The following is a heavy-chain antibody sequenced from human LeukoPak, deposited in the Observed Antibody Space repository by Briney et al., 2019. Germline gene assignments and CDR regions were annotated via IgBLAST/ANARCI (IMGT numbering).Heavy chain of an antibody. Sequence: SETLSLTCAVYGGSFSGYYWSWIRQPPGKGLEWIGEINHSGSTNYNPSLKSRVTISVDTSKNQFSLKLSSVTAADTAVYYCARHEGIAVAQGRYYFDYWGQGTLVTVSS. J-gene: IGHJ4*02. CDR2: INHSGST. CDR3: ARHEGIAVAQGRYYFDY. V-gene: IGHV4-34*01. D-gene: IGHD6-19*01. CDR1: GGSFSGYY.